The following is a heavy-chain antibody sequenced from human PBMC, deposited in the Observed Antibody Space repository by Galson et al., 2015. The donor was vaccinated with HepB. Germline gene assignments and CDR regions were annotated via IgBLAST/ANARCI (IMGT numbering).Heavy chain of an antibody. CDR2: IKEDESEK. CDR3: AKSAYYSGYYMDV. J-gene: IGHJ6*03. D-gene: IGHD2-15*01. Sequence: SLRLSCAASGFTFSNYWMSWVRQAPGKGLEWVANIKEDESEKYYVDSVRGRFTVSRDNAKNSLYLQMNSLRAEDTAVYYCAKSAYYSGYYMDVWGKGTTVSVSS. V-gene: IGHV3-7*01. CDR1: GFTFSNYW.